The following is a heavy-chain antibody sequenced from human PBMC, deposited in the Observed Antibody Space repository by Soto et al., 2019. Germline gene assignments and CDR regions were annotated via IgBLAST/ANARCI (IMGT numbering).Heavy chain of an antibody. CDR2: IVVGNGDT. CDR3: AADRGYL. V-gene: IGHV1-58*01. Sequence: QTQLVQSGPEVKKPGTSVKVSCKASGFTFTSSVVQWLRQARGQGLEWMRWIVVGNGDTKYAQNLQQRVTFTRDISTSTAYMEVSSMIPEDTTVYYCAADRGYLWGQGTLVNVSS. CDR1: GFTFTSSV. D-gene: IGHD3-10*01. J-gene: IGHJ5*02.